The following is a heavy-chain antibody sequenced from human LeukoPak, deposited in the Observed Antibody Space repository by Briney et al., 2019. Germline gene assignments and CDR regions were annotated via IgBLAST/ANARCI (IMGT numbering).Heavy chain of an antibody. J-gene: IGHJ4*02. CDR2: IRSKAYGGTT. CDR1: GFTFGDYA. Sequence: GGSLRLPCTASGFTFGDYAMSWVRQAPGKGLEWVGFIRSKAYGGTTEYAASVKGRFTISRDDSKSIAYLQMNSLKTEDTAVYYCTRFTLDYWGQGTLVTVSS. CDR3: TRFTLDY. V-gene: IGHV3-49*04.